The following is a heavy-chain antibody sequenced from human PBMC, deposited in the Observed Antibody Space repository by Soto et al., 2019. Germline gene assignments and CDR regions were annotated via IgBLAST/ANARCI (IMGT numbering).Heavy chain of an antibody. CDR3: ARDLWGYCGADCYPLDV. D-gene: IGHD2-21*02. CDR1: GGSISSYY. CDR2: IYYSGST. V-gene: IGHV4-59*01. J-gene: IGHJ6*02. Sequence: PSETLSLTCTVSGGSISSYYCSWIRQPPGKGLEWIGYIYYSGSTNYNPSLKSRVTISVDTSKNQFSLKLSSVTAADTAVYYCARDLWGYCGADCYPLDVWGQGTTVTVSS.